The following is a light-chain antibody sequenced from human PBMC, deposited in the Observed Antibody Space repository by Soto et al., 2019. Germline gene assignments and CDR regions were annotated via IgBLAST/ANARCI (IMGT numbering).Light chain of an antibody. V-gene: IGLV2-11*01. CDR3: CSYAGSYYV. Sequence: QSALTQPRSVSGAPGQSVTIYCTGTSSDVGGYNYVSWYQQHPGKAPKPMIYDVSKRPSGVPDRFSGSKSGNTASLTISRLQAEDEADYYCCSYAGSYYVFGTGTKLTVL. CDR1: SSDVGGYNY. CDR2: DVS. J-gene: IGLJ1*01.